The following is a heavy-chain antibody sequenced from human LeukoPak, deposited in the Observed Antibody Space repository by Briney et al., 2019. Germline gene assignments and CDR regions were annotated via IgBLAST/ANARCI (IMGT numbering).Heavy chain of an antibody. CDR1: GFTFSSYG. Sequence: GGSLRLSCAASGFTFSSYGMHWVRQAPGKGLEWVAFIRYDGSNKYYADSVKGRFTISRDNSKNTLYLQMTSLRAEDTAVYYCARDGAPKFGELPRYFDYWGQGTLVTVSS. D-gene: IGHD3-10*01. J-gene: IGHJ4*02. CDR3: ARDGAPKFGELPRYFDY. CDR2: IRYDGSNK. V-gene: IGHV3-30*02.